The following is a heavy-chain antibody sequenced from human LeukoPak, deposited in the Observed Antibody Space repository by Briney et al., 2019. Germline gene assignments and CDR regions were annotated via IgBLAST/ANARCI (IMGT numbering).Heavy chain of an antibody. CDR1: GTAFRTYA. J-gene: IGHJ5*02. CDR2: ISINGGST. V-gene: IGHV3-64D*06. D-gene: IGHD5-12*01. CDR3: VRTYDENPLGWFDP. Sequence: GGSLRLSCSASGTAFRTYAMHWVRQPPGKGLYYVSAISINGGSTYYADSVRGRFTISRDNSKNTLYLQMSSLRPDDTAVYYCVRTYDENPLGWFDPWGQGTLVTVSS.